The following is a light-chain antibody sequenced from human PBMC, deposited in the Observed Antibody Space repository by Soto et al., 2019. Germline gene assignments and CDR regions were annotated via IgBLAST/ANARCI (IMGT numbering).Light chain of an antibody. J-gene: IGLJ3*02. Sequence: QSALTQPASVSGSAGQSITISCSGTMRDVGAYNLVSWYQRHPGTAPKLIIYEVRNRPSGISSRFSGSRSGNTASLTISELQSEDEGDYYCSAYTARSTLVFGGGTKVTVL. CDR2: EVR. CDR3: SAYTARSTLV. V-gene: IGLV2-14*01. CDR1: MRDVGAYNL.